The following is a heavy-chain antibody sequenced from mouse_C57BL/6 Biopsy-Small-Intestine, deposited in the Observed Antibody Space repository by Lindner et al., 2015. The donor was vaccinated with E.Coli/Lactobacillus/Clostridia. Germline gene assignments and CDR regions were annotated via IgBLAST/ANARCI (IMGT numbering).Heavy chain of an antibody. CDR2: IYPRSGNT. CDR1: GYTFTSYG. Sequence: VQLQESGAELARPGASVKLSCKASGYTFTSYGISWVKQRTGQGLEWIGGIYPRSGNTYYNEKFKGKATLTADKSSSTAYMELRSLTSEDSAVYFCAIYDGYLSYWYFDVWGTGTTVTVSS. CDR3: AIYDGYLSYWYFDV. D-gene: IGHD2-3*01. J-gene: IGHJ1*03. V-gene: IGHV1-81*01.